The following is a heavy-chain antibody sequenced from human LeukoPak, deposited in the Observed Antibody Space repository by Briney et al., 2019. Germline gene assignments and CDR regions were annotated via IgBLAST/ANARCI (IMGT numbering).Heavy chain of an antibody. CDR2: ISGSGGST. D-gene: IGHD3-10*01. V-gene: IGHV3-23*01. Sequence: QPGGSLRLSCAASGFTFSSYAMSWVRQAPGKGLEWVSAISGSGGSTYYADSVKGRFTISRDNSKNTLYLQMNSLRAEDTAVYYCAKVGGFYYGSGSPFDPWGQGTLVTVSS. J-gene: IGHJ5*02. CDR3: AKVGGFYYGSGSPFDP. CDR1: GFTFSSYA.